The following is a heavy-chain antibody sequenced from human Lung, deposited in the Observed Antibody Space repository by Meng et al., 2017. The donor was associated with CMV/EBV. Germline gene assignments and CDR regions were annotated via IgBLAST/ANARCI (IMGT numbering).Heavy chain of an antibody. CDR3: ARPGAAAETEGFDL. D-gene: IGHD6-13*01. V-gene: IGHV4-59*08. CDR2: IYYSGST. J-gene: IGHJ2*01. CDR1: GGSISSYY. Sequence: LXCTVSGGSISSYYWSWIRQPPGKGLEWIGYIYYSGSTNYNPSLKSRVTISVNTSKNQFSMKLSSVTAADTAVYYCARPGAAAETEGFDLWGRGTLVTVSS.